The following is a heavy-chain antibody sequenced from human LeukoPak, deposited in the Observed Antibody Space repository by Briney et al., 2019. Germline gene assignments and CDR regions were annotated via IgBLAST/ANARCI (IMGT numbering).Heavy chain of an antibody. CDR3: VKDRGVGVYYFDH. CDR1: GFIFSGSW. Sequence: GGSLRLSCTASGFIFSGSWMAWIRQAPGKGLEWVAIIKKDGSEKYYVDSMKGRFTISRDNARNSLYLQMDSLRTEDTALYYCVKDRGVGVYYFDHWGQGTLVTVSS. J-gene: IGHJ4*02. CDR2: IKKDGSEK. D-gene: IGHD6-6*01. V-gene: IGHV3-7*03.